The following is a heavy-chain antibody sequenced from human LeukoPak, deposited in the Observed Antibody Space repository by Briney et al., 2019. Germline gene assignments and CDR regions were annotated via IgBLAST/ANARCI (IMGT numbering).Heavy chain of an antibody. D-gene: IGHD6-19*01. CDR2: IYYSGNT. CDR1: SGSISSSNYY. J-gene: IGHJ5*02. V-gene: IGHV4-39*01. CDR3: ARRRAGRDWFDP. Sequence: PSEALSLTCAVSSGSISSSNYYWGWIRQPPGQGLEWIGSIYYSGNTYYNPSLKSRVTISVDTSKNQFSLKLSSVTATDTAVYYCARRRAGRDWFDPWGQGTLVTVSS.